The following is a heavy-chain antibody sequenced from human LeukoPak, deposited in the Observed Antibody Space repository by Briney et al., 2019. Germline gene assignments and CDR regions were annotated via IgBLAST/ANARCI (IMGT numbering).Heavy chain of an antibody. J-gene: IGHJ6*02. CDR1: GFTFSSYE. V-gene: IGHV3-48*03. D-gene: IGHD6-13*01. CDR2: ISSSGSTI. Sequence: PGGSLRLSCAASGFTFSSYEMNWVRQAPGKGLEWVSYISSSGSTIYYADSVKGRFTISRDNAENSLYLQMNSLRAEDTAVYYCARVRSPRIAAAGVWGQGTTVTVSS. CDR3: ARVRSPRIAAAGV.